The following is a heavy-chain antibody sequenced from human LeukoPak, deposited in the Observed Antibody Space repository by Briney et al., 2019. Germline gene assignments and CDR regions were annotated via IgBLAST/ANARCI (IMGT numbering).Heavy chain of an antibody. V-gene: IGHV1-18*01. D-gene: IGHD1-26*01. CDR3: AREVPTGGRSFDY. CDR1: SYTFSSYG. Sequence: ASVKVSCKASSYTFSSYGITWVRQAPGQGLEWMGWISAYNGNTNYAQKLQGRLTMTTDTSTSTAYMELRSLRSDDTAIYYCAREVPTGGRSFDYRGQGTLVTVSS. CDR2: ISAYNGNT. J-gene: IGHJ4*02.